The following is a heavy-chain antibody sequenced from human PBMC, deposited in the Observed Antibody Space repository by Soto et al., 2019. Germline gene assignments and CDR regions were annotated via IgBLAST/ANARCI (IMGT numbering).Heavy chain of an antibody. CDR1: GFTVSSNY. CDR3: AGHSHKYY. V-gene: IGHV3-66*04. J-gene: IGHJ4*02. Sequence: EVQLVESGGGLVQPGGSLRLSCAASGFTVSSNYVSWVRQAPGKGLEWVSVVYSGGSTYYAESVKGRFTSSRDNSKNTLYLQMNSLRAEDTAVDYCAGHSHKYYWGQGTLVTVSS. CDR2: VYSGGST.